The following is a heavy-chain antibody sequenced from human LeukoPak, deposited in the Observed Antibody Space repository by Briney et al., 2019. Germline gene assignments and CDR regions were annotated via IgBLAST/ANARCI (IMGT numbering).Heavy chain of an antibody. V-gene: IGHV3-53*01. D-gene: IGHD6-19*01. CDR3: ARPQWLAAYYYGTDV. CDR2: IYSGGST. J-gene: IGHJ6*02. CDR1: GFTVSSNY. Sequence: GALRLSCAASGFTVSSNYMSWVRQAPGKGLEWVSVIYSGGSTYYADSVKGRFTISRDNSKNTLYLQMNSLRAEDTAVYYCARPQWLAAYYYGTDVWGQGTTVTVSS.